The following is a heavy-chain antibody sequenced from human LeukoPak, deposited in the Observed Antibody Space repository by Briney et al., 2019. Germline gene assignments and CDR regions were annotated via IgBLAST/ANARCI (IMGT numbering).Heavy chain of an antibody. Sequence: PSETLSLTCDVSGGSVTSTNWWTWVRPPPGKGLEWIGEVHLDGRTNYNPSLKSRLIMSVDLPENHISLKLTSVAAADTAAYYCAREGGFYRPLDYSGQGTLVTVSS. J-gene: IGHJ4*02. CDR1: GGSVTSTNW. D-gene: IGHD3-3*01. CDR2: VHLDGRT. CDR3: AREGGFYRPLDY. V-gene: IGHV4-4*02.